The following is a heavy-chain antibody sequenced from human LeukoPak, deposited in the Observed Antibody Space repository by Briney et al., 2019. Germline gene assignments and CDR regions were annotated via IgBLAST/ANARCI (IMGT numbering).Heavy chain of an antibody. D-gene: IGHD3-3*01. V-gene: IGHV1-69*13. CDR3: ARSPPYYDFWSGYYPY. Sequence: SVTVSCKASGGTFSSYAISWVRQAPGQGLEWMGGIIPIFGTANYAQKFQGRVTITADESTSTAYMELSSLRSEDTAVYYCARSPPYYDFWSGYYPYWGPGTLVTVSS. J-gene: IGHJ4*02. CDR2: IIPIFGTA. CDR1: GGTFSSYA.